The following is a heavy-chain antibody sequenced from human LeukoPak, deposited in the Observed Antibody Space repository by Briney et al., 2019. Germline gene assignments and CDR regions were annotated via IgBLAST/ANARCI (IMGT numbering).Heavy chain of an antibody. CDR2: ISGSGGST. CDR1: GFTFSSYA. CDR3: AKEGALLWFGELLYNWFDP. D-gene: IGHD3-10*01. Sequence: GGSLRLSCAASGFTFSSYAMGWVRQAPGKGLEWVSAISGSGGSTYYADSVKGRFTISRDNSKNTLYLQMHSLRAEDTAVYYWAKEGALLWFGELLYNWFDPWGQGTLVTVSS. V-gene: IGHV3-23*01. J-gene: IGHJ5*02.